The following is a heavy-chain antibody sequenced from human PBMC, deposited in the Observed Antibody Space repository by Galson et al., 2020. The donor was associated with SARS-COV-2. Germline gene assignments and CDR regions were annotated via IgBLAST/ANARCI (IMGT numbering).Heavy chain of an antibody. CDR3: ATIQIYGIYWYFDL. CDR1: GGSIDRPDNY. Sequence: SETLSLTCTVSGGSIDRPDNYWAWIRQPPGKGLEYIGYIFHNGAAYYSPSLKSRLTISLDTSKDEFYLRLNSVTAADTAVYYCATIQIYGIYWYFDLWGRGTLVSVSS. D-gene: IGHD4-17*01. CDR2: IFHNGAA. J-gene: IGHJ2*01. V-gene: IGHV4-30-4*08.